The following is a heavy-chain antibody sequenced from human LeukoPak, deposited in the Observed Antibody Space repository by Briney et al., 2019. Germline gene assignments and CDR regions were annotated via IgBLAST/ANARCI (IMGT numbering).Heavy chain of an antibody. V-gene: IGHV4-59*01. CDR1: GGSISSYY. Sequence: SETLSLTCTVSGGSISSYYWSWIRQPPGKALEWIGYIYYSGSTNYNPSLKSRVTISVDTSKNQFSLKLNSVTAADTAVYYCARSREGSGLFSFWGQGTLVAVSS. CDR2: IYYSGST. D-gene: IGHD2-15*01. CDR3: ARSREGSGLFSF. J-gene: IGHJ4*02.